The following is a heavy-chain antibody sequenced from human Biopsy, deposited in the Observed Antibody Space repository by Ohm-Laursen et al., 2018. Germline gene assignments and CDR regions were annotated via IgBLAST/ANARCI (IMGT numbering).Heavy chain of an antibody. CDR2: IYYSGST. CDR1: GGSISSDY. V-gene: IGHV4-59*01. Sequence: TLSLTCTVSGGSISSDYWSWIRQTPGKGLEWIGYIYYSGSTNYNPSLKSRVTISVDTSKNQFSLRPNSVTAADTAVYYCARATNSTGWPYYYFYGMDVWGQGITVTVSS. J-gene: IGHJ6*02. CDR3: ARATNSTGWPYYYFYGMDV. D-gene: IGHD2/OR15-2a*01.